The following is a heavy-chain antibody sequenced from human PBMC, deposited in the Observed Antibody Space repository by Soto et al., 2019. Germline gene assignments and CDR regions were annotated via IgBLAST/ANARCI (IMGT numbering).Heavy chain of an antibody. CDR2: IKSKTDGGTT. J-gene: IGHJ6*02. D-gene: IGHD3-22*01. V-gene: IGHV3-15*07. Sequence: GGSLRLSWAASGFTFSNAWMNWVRQAPGKGLEWVGRIKSKTDGGTTDYAAPVKGRFTISRDDSKNTLYLQMNSLKTEDTAVYYCTTGTKTSDYYDSSGPIYYYYYGMDVWGQGTTVTVSS. CDR3: TTGTKTSDYYDSSGPIYYYYYGMDV. CDR1: GFTFSNAW.